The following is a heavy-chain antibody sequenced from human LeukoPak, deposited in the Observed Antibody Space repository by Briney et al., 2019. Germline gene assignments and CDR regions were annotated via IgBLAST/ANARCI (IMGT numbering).Heavy chain of an antibody. CDR3: ARDKQLDWAHYYYYYMDV. D-gene: IGHD1-1*01. CDR1: GYTFTGYY. CDR2: INPNSGGT. J-gene: IGHJ6*03. V-gene: IGHV1-2*02. Sequence: GASVKVSCKASGYTFTGYYVHWVRQAPGQGLEWMGWINPNSGGTNYAQKFQGRVTMTRDTSISTAYMELSRLRSEDTAVYYCARDKQLDWAHYYYYYMDVWGKGTTVTVSS.